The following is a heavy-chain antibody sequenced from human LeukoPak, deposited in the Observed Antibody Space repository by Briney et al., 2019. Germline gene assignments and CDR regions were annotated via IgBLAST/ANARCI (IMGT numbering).Heavy chain of an antibody. Sequence: GASVKVSCKVSGYTLTELSMHWVRQAPGKGLEWMGIINPSGGSTSYAQKFQGRVTMTRDTSTSTVYMELSSLRSEDTAVYYCARRSKGYGGYALDYWGQGTLVTVSS. V-gene: IGHV1-46*01. CDR1: GYTLTELS. J-gene: IGHJ4*02. CDR3: ARRSKGYGGYALDY. D-gene: IGHD5-12*01. CDR2: INPSGGST.